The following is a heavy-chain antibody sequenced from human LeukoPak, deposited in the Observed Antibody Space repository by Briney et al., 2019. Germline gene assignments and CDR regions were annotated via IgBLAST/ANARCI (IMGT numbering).Heavy chain of an antibody. J-gene: IGHJ5*02. CDR2: MNPNSGNT. CDR3: ARDSAGPLGYCSSTSCYQEYWFDP. CDR1: GYTFTSYD. V-gene: IGHV1-8*01. Sequence: ASVKVSCKASGYTFTSYDINWVRQATGQGLEWMGWMNPNSGNTGYAQKFQGRVTMTRNTSISTAYMELSSLRSEDTAVYYCARDSAGPLGYCSSTSCYQEYWFDPWGQGTLVTVSS. D-gene: IGHD2-2*01.